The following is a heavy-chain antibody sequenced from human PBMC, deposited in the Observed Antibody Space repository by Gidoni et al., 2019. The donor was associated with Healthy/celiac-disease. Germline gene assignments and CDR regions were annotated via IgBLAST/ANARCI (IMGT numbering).Heavy chain of an antibody. CDR3: AREGLYFWSGSTATNWFDP. CDR2: IIPIFGTA. J-gene: IGHJ5*02. CDR1: GGTFSSYA. D-gene: IGHD3-3*01. V-gene: IGHV1-69*01. Sequence: QVQLVQSGAEVKKPGSSVKVSCKASGGTFSSYAISWVRQAPGQGLEWMGGIIPIFGTANDAQKFQGRVTITADESTSTAYMELSSLRSEDTAVYYCAREGLYFWSGSTATNWFDPWGQGTLVTVSS.